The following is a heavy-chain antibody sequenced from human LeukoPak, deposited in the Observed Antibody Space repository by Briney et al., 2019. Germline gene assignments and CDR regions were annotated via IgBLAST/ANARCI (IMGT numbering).Heavy chain of an antibody. J-gene: IGHJ4*02. V-gene: IGHV4-4*07. CDR1: GGSISNYY. CDR2: IYSGGST. D-gene: IGHD6-13*01. CDR3: ARIGSSSCPDCNY. Sequence: SETLSLTCTVSGGSISNYYWTWIRQPAGKGLEWIGRIYSGGSTDYNPSLKSRVTMSVDTSKSQFSLRLTSVTAADTAVYYCARIGSSSCPDCNYWGQGTLVTVSS.